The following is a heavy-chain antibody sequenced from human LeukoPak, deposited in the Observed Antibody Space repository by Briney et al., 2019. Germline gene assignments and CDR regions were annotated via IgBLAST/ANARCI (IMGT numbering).Heavy chain of an antibody. V-gene: IGHV4-34*01. D-gene: IGHD2-2*01. Sequence: SETLSLTCAVYGGSFRGYYWSWIRQPPGKGLEWIGEINHSGSTNYNPSLKSRVTISLDTSMKKFSLKLNSVTAADTAVYYCASTERCSTTCPLDYWGQGTLVIVPP. CDR2: INHSGST. CDR3: ASTERCSTTCPLDY. J-gene: IGHJ4*02. CDR1: GGSFRGYY.